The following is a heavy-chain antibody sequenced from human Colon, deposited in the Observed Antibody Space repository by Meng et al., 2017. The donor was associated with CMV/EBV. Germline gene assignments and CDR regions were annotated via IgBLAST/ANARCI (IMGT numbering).Heavy chain of an antibody. V-gene: IGHV3-7*01. CDR2: IQQDGRDK. Sequence: GGSLRLSCVGSGFSLNSFWMGWARQAPGKGLEWVANIQQDGRDKYYLDSVKGRFSISRDNIRNSLYLEMTSLRADDTALYYCTRGNRDSRYCAMDVWGQGTTVTVSS. CDR1: GFSLNSFW. D-gene: IGHD3-22*01. J-gene: IGHJ6*02. CDR3: TRGNRDSRYCAMDV.